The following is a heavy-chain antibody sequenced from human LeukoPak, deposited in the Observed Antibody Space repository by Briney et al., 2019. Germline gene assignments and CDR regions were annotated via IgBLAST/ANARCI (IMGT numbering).Heavy chain of an antibody. Sequence: GGSLRLSCATSGFTFNNYWMHWVRQAPGKGLVWVSRIYSDGSGTNYADSVKGRFTISRDNAKNSLYLQMNSLRAEDTAVYYCARVARGVRSSSSYSDYWGQGTLVTVSS. CDR1: GFTFNNYW. D-gene: IGHD6-6*01. CDR2: IYSDGSGT. CDR3: ARVARGVRSSSSYSDY. V-gene: IGHV3-74*01. J-gene: IGHJ4*02.